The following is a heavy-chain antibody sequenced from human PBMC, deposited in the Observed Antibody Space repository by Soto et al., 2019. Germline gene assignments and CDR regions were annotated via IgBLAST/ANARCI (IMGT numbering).Heavy chain of an antibody. CDR3: ARGGYCTNGECYAYGYGMDV. Sequence: GASVKVSCKASGYTFTSYGISWVRQAPGQGLEWMGWISAYNGNTNYAQKLQGRVTMTTDTSTSTAYMELRSLRSDDTAVYYCARGGYCTNGECYAYGYGMDVWGQGTTVTVSS. CDR2: ISAYNGNT. V-gene: IGHV1-18*01. CDR1: GYTFTSYG. D-gene: IGHD2-8*01. J-gene: IGHJ6*02.